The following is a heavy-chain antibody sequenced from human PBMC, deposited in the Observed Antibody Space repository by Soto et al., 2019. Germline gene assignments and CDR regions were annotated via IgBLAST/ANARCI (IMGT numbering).Heavy chain of an antibody. CDR2: INPSGGST. CDR3: ARDHSTSSGSYRAVSDY. J-gene: IGHJ4*02. CDR1: GYTFTSYY. Sequence: GASVKVSCKASGYTFTSYYMHWVRQAPGQGLEWMGIINPSGGSTSYAQKFQGRVTMTRDTSTSTVYMELSSLRSEDTAVYYCARDHSTSSGSYRAVSDYWGQGTTVTVSS. D-gene: IGHD1-26*01. V-gene: IGHV1-46*01.